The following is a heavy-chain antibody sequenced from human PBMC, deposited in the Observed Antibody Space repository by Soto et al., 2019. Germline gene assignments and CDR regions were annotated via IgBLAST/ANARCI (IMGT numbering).Heavy chain of an antibody. CDR2: IKSKTDGGTT. Sequence: PGGSLRLSCAASGFTFSNAWMSWVRQAPGKGLEWVGRIKSKTDGGTTDYAAPVKGRFTISRDDSKNTLYLQMNSLKTEDTAVYYCTLYDDILTVGYGMDVWGQGTTVTVSS. CDR1: GFTFSNAW. V-gene: IGHV3-15*01. J-gene: IGHJ6*02. CDR3: TLYDDILTVGYGMDV. D-gene: IGHD3-9*01.